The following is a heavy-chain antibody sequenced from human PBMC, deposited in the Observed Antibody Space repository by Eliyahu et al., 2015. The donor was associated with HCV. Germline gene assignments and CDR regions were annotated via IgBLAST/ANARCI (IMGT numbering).Heavy chain of an antibody. J-gene: IGHJ4*02. CDR2: ISAYNGNT. V-gene: IGHV1-18*01. CDR3: ARDRSVVLGPAAPGRSSFDY. Sequence: QVQLVQSGAEVKKPGASVKVSCKASGYTFTSYGISWVRQAPGQGLEWMGWISAYNGNTNYAQKVQGRVTMTTDTSTSTAYMELRSLRSDDTAVYYCARDRSVVLGPAAPGRSSFDYWGQGTLVTVSS. D-gene: IGHD2-2*01. CDR1: GYTFTSYG.